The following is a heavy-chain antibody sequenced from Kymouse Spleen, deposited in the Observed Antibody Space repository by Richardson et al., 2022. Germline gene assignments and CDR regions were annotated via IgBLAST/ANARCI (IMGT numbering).Heavy chain of an antibody. D-gene: IGHD2-2*02. CDR2: TYYRSKWYN. CDR1: GDSVSSNSAA. Sequence: QVQLQQSGPGLVKPSQTLSLTCAISGDSVSSNSAAWNWIRQSPSRGLEWLGRTYYRSKWYNDYAVSVKSRITINPDTSKNQFSLQLNSVTPEDTAVYYCARGGVVVPAAMRIGFGELFRFDPWGQGTLVTVSS. J-gene: IGHJ5*02. CDR3: ARGGVVVPAAMRIGFGELFRFDP. V-gene: IGHV6-1*01.